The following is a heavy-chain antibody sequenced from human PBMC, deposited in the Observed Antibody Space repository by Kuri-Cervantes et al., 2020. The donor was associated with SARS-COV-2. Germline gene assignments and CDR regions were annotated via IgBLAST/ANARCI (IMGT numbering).Heavy chain of an antibody. CDR2: ISSSSSTI. V-gene: IGHV3-48*01. Sequence: GESLKISCAASGFTFSSYSMNWVRQAPGKGLEWVSYISSSSSTIYYADSVKGRFTISRDSAKNSLYLQMNSLRAEDTAVYYCAREGEEYFDLWGRGTLVTVSS. CDR1: GFTFSSYS. D-gene: IGHD3-10*01. CDR3: AREGEEYFDL. J-gene: IGHJ2*01.